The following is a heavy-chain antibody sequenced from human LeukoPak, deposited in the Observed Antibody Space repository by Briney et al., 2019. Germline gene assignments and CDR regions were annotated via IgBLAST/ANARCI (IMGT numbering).Heavy chain of an antibody. V-gene: IGHV1-2*02. Sequence: ASVKVPCKTSGFIFTGYNIHWVRQAPGQGREWMGWINSIIGPFYYTQHFHGIVSMTLDTSISTAYMDLSSLRSDDTAVYYCARDITPTIAAEIWFDPWGQGTLITVSS. CDR2: INSIIGPF. CDR3: ARDITPTIAAEIWFDP. J-gene: IGHJ5*02. D-gene: IGHD6-13*01. CDR1: GFIFTGYN.